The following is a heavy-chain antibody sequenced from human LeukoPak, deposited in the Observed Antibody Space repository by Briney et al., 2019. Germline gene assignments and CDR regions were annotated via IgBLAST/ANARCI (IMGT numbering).Heavy chain of an antibody. V-gene: IGHV1-2*02. CDR3: ARGYCSSTSCYRYFDY. CDR2: INPNSGGT. D-gene: IGHD2-2*01. CDR1: GYTFTGYY. J-gene: IGHJ4*02. Sequence: ASAKVSCKASGYTFTGYYMHWVRQAPGQGLEWMGWINPNSGGTNYAQKFQGRVTMTRDTSISTAYMELSRLRSDDTAVYYCARGYCSSTSCYRYFDYWGQGTLVTVSS.